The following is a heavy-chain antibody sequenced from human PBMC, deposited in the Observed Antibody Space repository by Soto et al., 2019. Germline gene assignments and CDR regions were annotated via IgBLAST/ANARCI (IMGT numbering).Heavy chain of an antibody. CDR1: GFTFSSYA. D-gene: IGHD1-7*01. J-gene: IGHJ4*02. CDR3: AREDILGTRSFDY. Sequence: HPGGSLRLSCAASGFTFSSYAMHWVRQAPGKGLEWVAVISYDGSNKYYADSVRGRFTIFRDNAKNSLYLQMNSLRDEDTAVYYCAREDILGTRSFDYWGQGALVTVSS. V-gene: IGHV3-30-3*01. CDR2: ISYDGSNK.